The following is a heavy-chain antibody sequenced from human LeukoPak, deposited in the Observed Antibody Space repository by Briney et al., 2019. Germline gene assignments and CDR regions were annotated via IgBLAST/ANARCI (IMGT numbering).Heavy chain of an antibody. CDR1: GFTFSSYW. V-gene: IGHV3-7*01. J-gene: IGHJ4*02. CDR2: IKQDGSEK. D-gene: IGHD3-10*01. Sequence: GGSLRLSCAASGFTFSSYWMSWVRQAPGKGLEWVANIKQDGSEKYYVDSVKGRFTISRDNAKNSLYLQMNSLRAEDTAVYYCPRDRRWFGELFPPDYWGQGTLVTVSS. CDR3: PRDRRWFGELFPPDY.